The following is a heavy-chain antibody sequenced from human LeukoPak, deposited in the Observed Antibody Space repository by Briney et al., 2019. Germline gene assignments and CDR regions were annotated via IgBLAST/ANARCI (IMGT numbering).Heavy chain of an antibody. Sequence: GGSLRLSCATSGFTFSSYNMNWVRQAPGKGLEWVSATSVRTNNRYHADSVKGRSTIPRDNAKNSLYLQMNSLRAEDTAVYYCAREPTTTHDALDIWGPGTMVTVSS. CDR1: GFTFSSYN. D-gene: IGHD4-11*01. J-gene: IGHJ3*02. CDR3: AREPTTTHDALDI. V-gene: IGHV3-21*01. CDR2: TSVRTNNR.